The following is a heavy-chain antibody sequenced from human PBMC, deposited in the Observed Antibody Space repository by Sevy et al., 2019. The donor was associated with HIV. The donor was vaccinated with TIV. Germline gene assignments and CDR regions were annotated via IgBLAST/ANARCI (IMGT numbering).Heavy chain of an antibody. J-gene: IGHJ6*02. CDR1: GFDFGTYS. CDR2: ISSKNDYI. V-gene: IGHV3-21*01. D-gene: IGHD2-2*01. CDR3: AREGDCIGIDCYDDWRLPSYYYYPMDV. Sequence: GGSLRLSCAASGFDFGTYSMNWVRQAPGKGLEWVSSISSKNDYIFYADSLKGRFTISKENAKNSRYLQMNSLRVEDTAVYYCAREGDCIGIDCYDDWRLPSYYYYPMDVWGQGTTVTVSS.